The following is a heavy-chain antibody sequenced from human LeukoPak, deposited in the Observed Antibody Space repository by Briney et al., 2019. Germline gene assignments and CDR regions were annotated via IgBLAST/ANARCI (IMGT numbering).Heavy chain of an antibody. CDR3: ASYLYWWSDLGY. J-gene: IGHJ4*02. D-gene: IGHD2-8*02. Sequence: GGSLRLSCAASGFTFNSYWLHWVRQAPGKGLVWVSRVNGDGSDTSYADSVKGRFTISRDNAKNSLYLQMNSLRVEDTAVYYCASYLYWWSDLGYWGQGTLVTVSS. V-gene: IGHV3-74*01. CDR2: VNGDGSDT. CDR1: GFTFNSYW.